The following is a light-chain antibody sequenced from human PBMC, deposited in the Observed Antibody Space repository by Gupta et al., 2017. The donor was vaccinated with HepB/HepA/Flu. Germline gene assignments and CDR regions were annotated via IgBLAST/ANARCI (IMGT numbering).Light chain of an antibody. CDR3: QKYKNGSSN. V-gene: IGKV3-15*01. CDR1: QSVSSN. Sequence: EIVMTQSPATLSVSPGERATLSCRASQSVSSNLAWYQQKPGQAPRLLIYGASTRATGIPARVSGSGSGTEFTLTRSSLKSEDVEVYECQKYKNGSSNLGQGTRLEIK. J-gene: IGKJ5*01. CDR2: GAS.